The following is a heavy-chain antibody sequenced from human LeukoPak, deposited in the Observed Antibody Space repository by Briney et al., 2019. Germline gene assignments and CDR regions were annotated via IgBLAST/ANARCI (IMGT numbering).Heavy chain of an antibody. CDR2: ISGNGDRT. J-gene: IGHJ4*02. Sequence: GGSLRLSCAASGFTFSSYAMSWVRQAPGKGLEWVAGISGNGDRTYYGDSVKGRFTISRDNSKNTLYLQMNSLRAEDTAIYYCAKTQGFFDHWGQGSLVTVSS. CDR1: GFTFSSYA. CDR3: AKTQGFFDH. V-gene: IGHV3-23*01.